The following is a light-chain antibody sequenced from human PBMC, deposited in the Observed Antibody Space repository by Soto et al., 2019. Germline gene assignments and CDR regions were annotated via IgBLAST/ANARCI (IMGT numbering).Light chain of an antibody. CDR1: SSDVGGYNY. V-gene: IGLV2-14*01. Sequence: QSALTQPASVSGSPGQSITISCTGTSSDVGGYNYVSWYQQHPGKAPKLMIYDVSNRPSGVSNRFSGSMSGNTASLTLSGLQAEDEADYYCSSYTSSSTLVVFGTGTKVTVL. CDR2: DVS. J-gene: IGLJ1*01. CDR3: SSYTSSSTLVV.